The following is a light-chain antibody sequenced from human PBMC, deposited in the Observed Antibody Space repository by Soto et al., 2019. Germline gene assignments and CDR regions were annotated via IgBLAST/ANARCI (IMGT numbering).Light chain of an antibody. CDR2: STN. Sequence: QTVVTQEPSFSVSHGRTVTLTCGLSSGSVSTHYYPTWYQQTPGQAPRTLIYSTNTRSSGVPDRFSGSILGNKAALTITGAQADDESDYYCVLYMGSGIWVFGGGTKLTVL. CDR1: SGSVSTHYY. J-gene: IGLJ3*02. V-gene: IGLV8-61*01. CDR3: VLYMGSGIWV.